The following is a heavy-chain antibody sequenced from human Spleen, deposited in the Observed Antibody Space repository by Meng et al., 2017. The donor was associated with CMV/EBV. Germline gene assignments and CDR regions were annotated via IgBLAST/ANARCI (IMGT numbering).Heavy chain of an antibody. CDR2: ISDDGGNE. D-gene: IGHD2-2*01. J-gene: IGHJ6*02. CDR3: ATDRVCSTTSCYGGVMDYYHYGMDV. V-gene: IGHV3-30*09. CDR1: GFTFSNAW. Sequence: GESLKISCAASGFTFSNAWMTWVRQAPGKGLEWVAVISDDGGNEYYADSVKGRFAISRDNSKNTLYLQMNSLRVEDTAVYYCATDRVCSTTSCYGGVMDYYHYGMDVWGQGTTVTVSS.